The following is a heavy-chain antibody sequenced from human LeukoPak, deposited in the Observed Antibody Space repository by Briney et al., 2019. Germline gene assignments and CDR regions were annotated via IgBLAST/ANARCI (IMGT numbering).Heavy chain of an antibody. CDR3: AREVPYYGSGSYYDY. CDR2: ISSSTNYI. J-gene: IGHJ4*02. Sequence: GGSLRLSCAASGFTFSSYNMNWVRQAPGKGLEWVSSISSSTNYIYYADSLKGRFTISRDNSKNTLYLQMNSLRAEDTAVYYCAREVPYYGSGSYYDYWGQGTLVTVSS. CDR1: GFTFSSYN. V-gene: IGHV3-21*04. D-gene: IGHD3-10*01.